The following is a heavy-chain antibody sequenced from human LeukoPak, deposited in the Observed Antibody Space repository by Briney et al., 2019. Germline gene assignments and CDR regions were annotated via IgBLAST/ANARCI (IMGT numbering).Heavy chain of an antibody. CDR2: ISGSGGST. V-gene: IGHV3-23*01. CDR3: AKFFEYYYDSSGYSGAFDI. Sequence: GGSLRLSCAASGFTFSSYAMSWVRQAPEKGLEWVSAISGSGGSTYYADSVKGRFTISRDNSKNTLYLQMNSLRAEDTAVYYCAKFFEYYYDSSGYSGAFDIWGQGTMVTVSS. J-gene: IGHJ3*02. D-gene: IGHD3-22*01. CDR1: GFTFSSYA.